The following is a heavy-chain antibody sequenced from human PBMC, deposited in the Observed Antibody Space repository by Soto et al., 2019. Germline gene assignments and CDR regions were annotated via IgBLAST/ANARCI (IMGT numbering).Heavy chain of an antibody. CDR3: ARHQGYIWGSYHTFDY. Sequence: PSETLSLTCTVSGDSISSSGYYWSLIRQHPGKGLEWIGYLYYNGSTYYNPSLKSRVTISVDTSKNQFFLKLSSVTAADTAVYYCARHQGYIWGSYHTFDYWGQGTLVTVS. CDR1: GDSISSSGYY. V-gene: IGHV4-31*03. CDR2: LYYNGST. J-gene: IGHJ4*02. D-gene: IGHD3-16*02.